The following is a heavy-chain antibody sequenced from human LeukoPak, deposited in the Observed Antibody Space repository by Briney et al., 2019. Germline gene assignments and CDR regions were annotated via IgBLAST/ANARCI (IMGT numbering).Heavy chain of an antibody. V-gene: IGHV3-21*01. D-gene: IGHD1-26*01. Sequence: GGSLRLSYAASGFTFSDYSMDWVRQAPGKGLEWVSSISRNSRHVYYGGSVWGRFTISRDDARNSLFLEMNSLRAEDMAVYYCVRDFMGMGGTTAYLHYWGQGTLVTVSS. J-gene: IGHJ1*01. CDR1: GFTFSDYS. CDR2: ISRNSRHV. CDR3: VRDFMGMGGTTAYLHY.